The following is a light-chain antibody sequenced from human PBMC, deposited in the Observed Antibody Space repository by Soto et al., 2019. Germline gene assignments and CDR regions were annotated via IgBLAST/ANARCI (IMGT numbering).Light chain of an antibody. V-gene: IGKV1-39*01. CDR3: QQYHSYWT. CDR2: TTS. CDR1: QGISSY. J-gene: IGKJ1*01. Sequence: DIQMTQSPSSLSAYVGDRVTITCRASQGISSYLNWYQQKPGKAPNLLIYTTSSLESGVPSRFSGSGSGTDFTLTISSLQPDDFATYYCQQYHSYWTFGQGTKVDIK.